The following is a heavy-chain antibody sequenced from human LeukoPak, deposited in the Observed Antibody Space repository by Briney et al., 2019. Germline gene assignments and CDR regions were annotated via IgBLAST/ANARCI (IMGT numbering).Heavy chain of an antibody. CDR3: ARDPSWIRGLMDY. Sequence: GGSLRLSCAASGFTFSSYWMHWVRQAPGKGLVWLSRIDSDGSSTSYADSVKGRFTISRDNAKNTLYLQMNSLRAEDTAVYYCARDPSWIRGLMDYWGQGTLVTVSS. CDR1: GFTFSSYW. V-gene: IGHV3-74*01. CDR2: IDSDGSST. J-gene: IGHJ4*02. D-gene: IGHD5-18*01.